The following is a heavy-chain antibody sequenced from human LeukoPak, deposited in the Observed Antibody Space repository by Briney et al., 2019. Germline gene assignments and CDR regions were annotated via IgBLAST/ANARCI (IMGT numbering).Heavy chain of an antibody. CDR1: GYTFTSYY. D-gene: IGHD6-13*01. J-gene: IGHJ4*02. Sequence: ASVKVSCKASGYTFTSYYMHWVRQAPGQGLEWMGIINPSGGSTSYAQKFQGRVTMTRDTSTSTVYMELSSLRSEDTAVYYCARAGRIAAADTDLGYWGQGTLVTVSS. CDR2: INPSGGST. V-gene: IGHV1-46*01. CDR3: ARAGRIAAADTDLGY.